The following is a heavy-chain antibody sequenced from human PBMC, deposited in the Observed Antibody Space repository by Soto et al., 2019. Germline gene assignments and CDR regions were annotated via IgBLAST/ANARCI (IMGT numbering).Heavy chain of an antibody. CDR2: INHSGST. V-gene: IGHV4-39*07. D-gene: IGHD3-22*01. CDR1: AGSISSSSYY. Sequence: PSETLSLTCSVSAGSISSSSYYWGWIRQPPGKGLEWIGEINHSGSTNYNPSLKSRVTISVDTSKNQFSLKLSSVTAADTAVYYCARGPAGYYYHSSGFWGQGTLVTVSS. CDR3: ARGPAGYYYHSSGF. J-gene: IGHJ4*02.